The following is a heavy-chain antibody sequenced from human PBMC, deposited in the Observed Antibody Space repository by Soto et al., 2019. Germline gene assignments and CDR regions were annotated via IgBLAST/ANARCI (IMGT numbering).Heavy chain of an antibody. Sequence: GGSLRLSCAASGFTFSTYGMHWVGQAPGKGLDWVAIIWYDGSNKFYADSVKGRLTISRDNSKNTLYLQMNSLRAKDTAVYYCARVPETYCSGGSCYSGGIDYWGQGTLVTVSS. CDR2: IWYDGSNK. V-gene: IGHV3-33*01. CDR1: GFTFSTYG. CDR3: ARVPETYCSGGSCYSGGIDY. J-gene: IGHJ4*02. D-gene: IGHD2-15*01.